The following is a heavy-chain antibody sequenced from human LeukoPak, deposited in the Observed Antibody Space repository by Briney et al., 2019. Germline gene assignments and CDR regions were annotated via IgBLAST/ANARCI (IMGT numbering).Heavy chain of an antibody. CDR1: GFTFSSYW. CDR3: ARDYYDYVWGSYRYTFDY. J-gene: IGHJ4*02. Sequence: GGSLRLSCAASGFTFSSYWMSWVRQAPGKGLEWVANIKQDGSEEYYVDSVKGRFTISRDNAKNSLYLQMNSLRAEDTAVYYCARDYYDYVWGSYRYTFDYWGQGTLVTVSS. V-gene: IGHV3-7*01. CDR2: IKQDGSEE. D-gene: IGHD3-16*02.